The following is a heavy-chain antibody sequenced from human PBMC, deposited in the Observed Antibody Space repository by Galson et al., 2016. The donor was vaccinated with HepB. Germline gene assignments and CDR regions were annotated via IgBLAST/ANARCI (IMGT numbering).Heavy chain of an antibody. CDR1: GFTLSSYG. Sequence: SLRLSCAASGFTLSSYGMHWVRQAPGKGLEWVAVISYDGSDKYYGNSVKGRFTISRDNSKNTQYLQMNSLRAEDTAVYYCVKDYCGGGSCFPTDSWGQGTLVTVSS. D-gene: IGHD2-15*01. CDR2: ISYDGSDK. CDR3: VKDYCGGGSCFPTDS. J-gene: IGHJ4*02. V-gene: IGHV3-30*18.